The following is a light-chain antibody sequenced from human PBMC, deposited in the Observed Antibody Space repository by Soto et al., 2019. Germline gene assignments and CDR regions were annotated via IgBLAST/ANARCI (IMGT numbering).Light chain of an antibody. CDR3: QQLTSYPHT. V-gene: IGKV1-9*01. Sequence: DIQLTQSPSFLSASVGDRVTITCRASQGISSYLAWYQQKPGKAPKLLIYAASTLQSGVPSRFSGSGSGTEFTLTVSSLQPEDFATYYCQQLTSYPHTFGQGTKLEIK. CDR2: AAS. J-gene: IGKJ2*01. CDR1: QGISSY.